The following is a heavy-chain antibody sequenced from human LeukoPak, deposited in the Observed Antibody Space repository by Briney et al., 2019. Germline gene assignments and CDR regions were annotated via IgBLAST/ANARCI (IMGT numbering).Heavy chain of an antibody. J-gene: IGHJ6*02. Sequence: SETLSLTCTVSGGSISSYYWSRIRQPPGKGLEWIGYIYYSGSTNYNPSLKSRVTISVDTSKNQFSLKLSSVTAADTAVYYCARDRLMITFGGVIARSGMDVWGQGTTVTVSS. V-gene: IGHV4-59*01. CDR1: GGSISSYY. D-gene: IGHD3-16*02. CDR3: ARDRLMITFGGVIARSGMDV. CDR2: IYYSGST.